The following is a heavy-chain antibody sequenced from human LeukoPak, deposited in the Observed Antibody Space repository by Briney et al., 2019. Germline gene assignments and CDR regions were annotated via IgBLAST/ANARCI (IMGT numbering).Heavy chain of an antibody. D-gene: IGHD5-18*01. CDR1: GFTFSSYA. V-gene: IGHV3-30*04. CDR3: ASMYVLGYSYGYYLDY. J-gene: IGHJ4*02. CDR2: ISYDGSNK. Sequence: PGGSLRLSCAASGFTFSSYAMHWVRQAPGKGLEWVAVISYDGSNKYYADSVTGRFTISRDNSKNTLYLQMNSLRAEDTAVYYCASMYVLGYSYGYYLDYWGQGTLVTVSS.